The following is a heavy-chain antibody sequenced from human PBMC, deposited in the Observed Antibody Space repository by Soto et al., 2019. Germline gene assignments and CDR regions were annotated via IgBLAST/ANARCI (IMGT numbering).Heavy chain of an antibody. D-gene: IGHD2-21*02. CDR1: GFSLSTIGVG. J-gene: IGHJ6*02. V-gene: IGHV2-5*02. CDR2: IYWDDDN. CDR3: VQSRFGGDCHQSYSSHSYYDLDV. Sequence: QITLKESGPTLVKPTQTLTLTCTFSGFSLSTIGVGVGWIRQPPGKALEWLALIYWDDDNRYSPSLKSRLTVTEDTTKNQVVLKMPNIDPVDTATYYCVQSRFGGDCHQSYSSHSYYDLDVWGQGTKVNVS.